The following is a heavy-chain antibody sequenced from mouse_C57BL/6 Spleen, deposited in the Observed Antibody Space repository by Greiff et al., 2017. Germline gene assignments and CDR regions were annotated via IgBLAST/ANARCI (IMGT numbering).Heavy chain of an antibody. J-gene: IGHJ4*01. D-gene: IGHD2-1*01. V-gene: IGHV1-26*01. CDR1: GYTFTDYY. CDR2: INPNNGGT. Sequence: EVQLQQSGPELVKPGASVKISCKASGYTFTDYYMNWVKQSHGKSLEWIGDINPNNGGTSYNQKFKGKATLTVDKSSSTAYMELRSLTSEDSAVYYCARGRIYYGSPYAMDYWGQGTSVTVSS. CDR3: ARGRIYYGSPYAMDY.